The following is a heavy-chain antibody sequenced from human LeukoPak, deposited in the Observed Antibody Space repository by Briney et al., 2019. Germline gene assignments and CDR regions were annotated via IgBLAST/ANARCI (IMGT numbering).Heavy chain of an antibody. CDR2: IQYSGSI. D-gene: IGHD5-24*01. Sequence: SETLSLTCTVSGDSFSSVTSYWSWIRQPPGKGLECIASIQYSGSIKYNPSLANRVTISVDTSKNQFSLKLSSVTAADTAVYYCARDIIRADGYNYDSWGQGTLVTVSS. CDR3: ARDIIRADGYNYDS. J-gene: IGHJ5*01. CDR1: GDSFSSVTSY. V-gene: IGHV4-61*01.